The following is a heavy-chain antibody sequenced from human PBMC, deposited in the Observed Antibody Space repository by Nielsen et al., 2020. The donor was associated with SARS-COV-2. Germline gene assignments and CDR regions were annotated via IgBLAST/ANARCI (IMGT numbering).Heavy chain of an antibody. J-gene: IGHJ4*02. CDR2: LYDNGIP. CDR1: GGSITTGSNF. D-gene: IGHD3-16*01. CDR3: ARVTYHPWGAPDY. V-gene: IGHV4-61*01. Sequence: SETLSLTCIVSGGSITTGSNFWSWIQQPPGKGLEWIGYLYDNGIPNYNPSVKSRVIMSMDTSKNQFSLRLNSVTAADTAVYYCARVTYHPWGAPDYWGQGTLVTVSS.